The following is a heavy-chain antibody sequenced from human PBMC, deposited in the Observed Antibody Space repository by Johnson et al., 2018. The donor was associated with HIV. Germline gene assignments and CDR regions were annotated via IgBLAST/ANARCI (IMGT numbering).Heavy chain of an antibody. J-gene: IGHJ3*02. CDR3: ARNSGNGLVLRGDAFDM. V-gene: IGHV3-30-3*01. CDR1: GFTFSSSA. CDR2: ISYDGSIK. Sequence: VQLVESGGGVVQPGKSLRLSCAASGFTFSSSAMHWVRQAPGQGLQWVALISYDGSIKYFADSVKGRFTISRDNSKNTLHLQMNSLRPEDTAVYYCARNSGNGLVLRGDAFDMWGQGTMVTVSS. D-gene: IGHD2-8*01.